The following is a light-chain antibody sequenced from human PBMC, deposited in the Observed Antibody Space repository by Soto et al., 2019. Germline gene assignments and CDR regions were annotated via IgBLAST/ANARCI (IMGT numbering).Light chain of an antibody. CDR1: NSNIGCNA. Sequence: QSVLTQPPSASGTPGQRVAISCSGSNSNIGCNAVNWYQQVRGTTPKALIYSNDQRPSGVPARFSASSSGSSASLVTNVLDSEDEADYRCAAWDDILGGPVFGGGTQLTVL. J-gene: IGLJ2*01. CDR3: AAWDDILGGPV. V-gene: IGLV1-44*01. CDR2: SND.